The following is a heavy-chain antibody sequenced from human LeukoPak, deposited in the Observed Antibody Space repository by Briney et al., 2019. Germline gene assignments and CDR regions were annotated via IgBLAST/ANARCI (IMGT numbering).Heavy chain of an antibody. Sequence: GGSLRLSCAASGFTFSSYAMHWVRQAPGKGLGWVAVISYDGSNKYYADSVKGRFTISRDNSKNTLYLQMNSLRAEDTAVYYCARATQLSFDYWGQGTPVTVSS. CDR1: GFTFSSYA. CDR3: ARATQLSFDY. V-gene: IGHV3-30*04. D-gene: IGHD2-2*01. J-gene: IGHJ4*02. CDR2: ISYDGSNK.